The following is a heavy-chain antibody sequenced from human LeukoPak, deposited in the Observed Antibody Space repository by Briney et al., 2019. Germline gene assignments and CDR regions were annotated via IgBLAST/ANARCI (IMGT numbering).Heavy chain of an antibody. CDR1: GVSISSGDYY. CDR2: IYNNENA. Sequence: SETLSLTCAVSGVSISSGDYYWSWIRQPPGKGLEWIGYIYNNENASYNPSLKGRITMSVDTSKNQFSLNLSSVTAADTAVYYCASTYFDFWSGQNPFAPWGQGTLVTVSS. V-gene: IGHV4-30-4*08. D-gene: IGHD3-3*01. CDR3: ASTYFDFWSGQNPFAP. J-gene: IGHJ5*02.